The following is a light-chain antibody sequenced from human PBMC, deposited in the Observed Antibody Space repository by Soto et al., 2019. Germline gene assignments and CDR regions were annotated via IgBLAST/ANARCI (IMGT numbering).Light chain of an antibody. Sequence: QSALTQPASVSGSPGQSITISCTGTSSDVGDYNFVSWYRQHPGKAPKLVIYEVSNRPSGVSDRFSGSTSGNTASLTISGLQAEDEADYYCSSYTGSTTLVFGGGTKVTVL. V-gene: IGLV2-14*01. J-gene: IGLJ3*02. CDR3: SSYTGSTTLV. CDR2: EVS. CDR1: SSDVGDYNF.